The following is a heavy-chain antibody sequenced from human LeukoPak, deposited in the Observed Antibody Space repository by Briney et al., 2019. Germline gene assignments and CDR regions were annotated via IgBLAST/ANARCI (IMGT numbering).Heavy chain of an antibody. V-gene: IGHV3-21*01. CDR3: ASSFCTSATCSKGHYYYFMDV. CDR1: GFTFSPYA. Sequence: GGSLRLSCAVSGFTFSPYAMTWLRQAPGKGLEWVSYISTGGDNKFYADSLKGRFTVSRDNAKNSLYLQMDSLRAEDTAIYYCASSFCTSATCSKGHYYYFMDVCGQGTTVTVSS. J-gene: IGHJ6*03. CDR2: ISTGGDNK. D-gene: IGHD2-8*01.